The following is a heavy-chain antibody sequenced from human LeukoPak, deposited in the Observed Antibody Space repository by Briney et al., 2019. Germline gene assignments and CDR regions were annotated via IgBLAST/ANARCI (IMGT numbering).Heavy chain of an antibody. CDR3: ARGYSADY. D-gene: IGHD6-13*01. CDR2: IKQDGSEK. J-gene: IGHJ4*02. CDR1: GLTFSSYW. Sequence: PGGSLRLSCAASGLTFSSYWMSWVCQAPGKGLEWVAHIKQDGSEKYYVDSVKGRFTISRDNAKNSLYLQMDSLRVEDTAVYYCARGYSADYWGQGTLVTVSS. V-gene: IGHV3-7*02.